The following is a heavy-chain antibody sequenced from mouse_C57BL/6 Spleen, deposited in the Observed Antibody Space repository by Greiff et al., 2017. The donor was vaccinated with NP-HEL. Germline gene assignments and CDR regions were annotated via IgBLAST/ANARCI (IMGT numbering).Heavy chain of an antibody. V-gene: IGHV1-75*01. J-gene: IGHJ1*03. Sequence: QVQLQQSGPELVKPGASVKISCKASGYTFTDYYINWVKQRPGQGLEWIGWIFPGSGSTYYNEKFKGKATLTVDKSSSTAYMLLSSLTSEDSAVYFCARRVTTVVVHYWYFDVWGTGTTVTVSS. D-gene: IGHD1-1*01. CDR1: GYTFTDYY. CDR3: ARRVTTVVVHYWYFDV. CDR2: IFPGSGST.